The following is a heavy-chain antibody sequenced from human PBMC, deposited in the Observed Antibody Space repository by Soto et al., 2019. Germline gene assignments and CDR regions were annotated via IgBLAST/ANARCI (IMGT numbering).Heavy chain of an antibody. Sequence: EVQMLESGGGLIQHGGSLRLSCAAFGFTVSSNYMTWVRQAPGKGLEWVSVIYSGGSTYYADSVKGRFTISRYNSRNTLYRQMNSLRAEDTAVYYCARGFPSMAYYGEYYFDKWGQGTLVTVSS. J-gene: IGHJ4*02. CDR2: IYSGGST. CDR3: ARGFPSMAYYGEYYFDK. D-gene: IGHD3-10*01. V-gene: IGHV3-53*01. CDR1: GFTVSSNY.